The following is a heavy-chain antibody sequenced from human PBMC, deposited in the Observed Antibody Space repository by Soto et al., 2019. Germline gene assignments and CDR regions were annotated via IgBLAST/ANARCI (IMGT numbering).Heavy chain of an antibody. CDR2: IYYSGST. CDR3: ARAEYYYDSSGYYPPNCFDP. V-gene: IGHV4-31*03. Sequence: PSETLSLTCTVSGGSISSGGYYWSWIRQHPGKGLEWIGYIYYSGSTYYNPSLKSRVTISVDTSKNQFSLKLSSVTAADTAVYYCARAEYYYDSSGYYPPNCFDPWGQGTLVTVSS. CDR1: GGSISSGGYY. J-gene: IGHJ5*02. D-gene: IGHD3-22*01.